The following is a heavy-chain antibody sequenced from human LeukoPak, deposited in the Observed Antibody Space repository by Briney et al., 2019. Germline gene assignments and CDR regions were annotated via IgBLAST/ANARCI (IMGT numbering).Heavy chain of an antibody. Sequence: PGGSLRLSCVASGFSFNNYRMTWVRQAPGKGLEWVSSINSGSTYTYYTELVKGRFTVSRDSAKNSLFLQMNSLRAEDTAIYYCARSLTTLTYEGYWGQGTLVTVSS. CDR2: INSGSTYT. V-gene: IGHV3-21*01. J-gene: IGHJ4*02. D-gene: IGHD1-1*01. CDR3: ARSLTTLTYEGY. CDR1: GFSFNNYR.